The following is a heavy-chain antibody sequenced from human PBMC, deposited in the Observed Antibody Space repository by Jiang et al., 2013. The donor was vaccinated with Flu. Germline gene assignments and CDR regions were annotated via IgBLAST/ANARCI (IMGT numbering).Heavy chain of an antibody. V-gene: IGHV4-59*01. Sequence: GLVKPSETLSLTCTVSGGSISSYYWSWIRQPPGKGLEWIGYIYYSGSTNYNPSLKSRVTISVDTSKNQFSLKLSSVTAADTAVYYCASATEYYYDRHAFDIWGQGTMVTVSS. D-gene: IGHD3-22*01. J-gene: IGHJ3*02. CDR1: GGSISSYY. CDR3: ASATEYYYDRHAFDI. CDR2: IYYSGST.